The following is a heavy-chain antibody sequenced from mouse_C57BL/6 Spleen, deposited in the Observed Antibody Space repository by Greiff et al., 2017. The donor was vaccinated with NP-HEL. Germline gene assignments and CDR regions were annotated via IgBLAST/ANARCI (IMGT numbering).Heavy chain of an antibody. D-gene: IGHD2-3*01. Sequence: VQGVESGAELVRPGASVKLSCKASGYTFTDYYINWVKQRPGQGLEWIARIYPGSGNTYYNEKFKGKATLTAEKSSSTAYMQLSSLTSEDSAVYFCARNEIYDGYPAWFAYWGQGTLVTVSA. CDR3: ARNEIYDGYPAWFAY. CDR2: IYPGSGNT. J-gene: IGHJ3*01. CDR1: GYTFTDYY. V-gene: IGHV1-76*01.